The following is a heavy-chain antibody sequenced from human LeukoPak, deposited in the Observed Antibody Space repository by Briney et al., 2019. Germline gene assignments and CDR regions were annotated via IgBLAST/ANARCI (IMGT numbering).Heavy chain of an antibody. V-gene: IGHV3-21*01. CDR2: ISSSSSYI. CDR1: GFTFSSYS. J-gene: IGHJ4*02. D-gene: IGHD5-18*01. CDR3: ARDRPDTAFGITSHFDY. Sequence: PVGSLRLSCAASGFTFSSYSMNWVRQAPGKGLEWVSSISSSSSYIYYADSVKGRFTISRDNAKNSLYLQMNSLRAEDTAVYYCARDRPDTAFGITSHFDYWGQGTLVTVSS.